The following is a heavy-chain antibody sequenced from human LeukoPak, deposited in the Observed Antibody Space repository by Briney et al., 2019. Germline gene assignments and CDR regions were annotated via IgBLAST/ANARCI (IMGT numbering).Heavy chain of an antibody. CDR2: IYHSGST. V-gene: IGHV4-38-2*02. J-gene: IGHJ4*02. Sequence: SETLSLTCTVSGYSISSGYYWGWIRQPPGKGLEWIGSIYHSGSTYYNPSLKSRVTISVDTSKNQFSLKLSSVTAADTAVYYCARSEWLRPYYTDYWGQGTLVTASS. CDR1: GYSISSGYY. D-gene: IGHD5-12*01. CDR3: ARSEWLRPYYTDY.